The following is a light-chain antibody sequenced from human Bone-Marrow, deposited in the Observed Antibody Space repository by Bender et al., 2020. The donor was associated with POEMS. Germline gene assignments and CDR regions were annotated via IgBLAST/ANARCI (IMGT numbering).Light chain of an antibody. J-gene: IGLJ1*01. V-gene: IGLV2-14*03. CDR3: SSYTSSYTYV. Sequence: QSALTQPASVSGSPGQSITISCTGTSSNVGDNNYVSWYQQHPGKAPKLLIYDVSDRPSGVSNRFSGSKSGHTASLTISGLQAEDEADYYCSSYTSSYTYVFGTGTKVTVL. CDR1: SSNVGDNNY. CDR2: DVS.